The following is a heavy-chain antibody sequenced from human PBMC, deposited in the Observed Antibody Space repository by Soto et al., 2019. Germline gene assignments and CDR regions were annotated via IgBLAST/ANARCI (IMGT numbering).Heavy chain of an antibody. D-gene: IGHD3-3*02. CDR3: AKVAKAVHFGPLKKNDAFDV. Sequence: ASVKVSCKASGYTFTSYAMHWVRQAPGQRLEWMGWINAGNGNTKYSQKFQGRVTITRDTSASTAYMELNSLRSEDTALYFCAKVAKAVHFGPLKKNDAFDVWGQGTLVTVSS. V-gene: IGHV1-3*01. J-gene: IGHJ3*01. CDR1: GYTFTSYA. CDR2: INAGNGNT.